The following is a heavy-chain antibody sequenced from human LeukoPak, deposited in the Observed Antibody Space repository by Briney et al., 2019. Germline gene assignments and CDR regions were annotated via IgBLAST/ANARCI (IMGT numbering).Heavy chain of an antibody. V-gene: IGHV4-59*08. CDR3: ASLGDSRDYYP. Sequence: SETLSLTCTVSGGSISSYYWNWIRQPPGRGLEWIGYIYYSGSTNYNPSLKSRVTISVDTSKKQFSLKLSSVTAADTAVYYCASLGDSRDYYPWGQGTLVTVSS. CDR1: GGSISSYY. CDR2: IYYSGST. D-gene: IGHD3-22*01. J-gene: IGHJ5*02.